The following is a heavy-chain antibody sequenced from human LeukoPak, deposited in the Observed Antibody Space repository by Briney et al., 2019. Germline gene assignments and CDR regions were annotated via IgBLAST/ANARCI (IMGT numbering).Heavy chain of an antibody. CDR3: ARARGPASFDY. Sequence: SETLSVTCTVSGGSISSSGYYWSWIRQHPGKGLEWIGYIYYSGSTYYNPSLKSRVTISVDTSKNHFPLKLSSVTAADTAVYYCARARGPASFDYWGQGTLVTVSS. J-gene: IGHJ4*02. V-gene: IGHV4-31*03. CDR1: GGSISSSGYY. CDR2: IYYSGST.